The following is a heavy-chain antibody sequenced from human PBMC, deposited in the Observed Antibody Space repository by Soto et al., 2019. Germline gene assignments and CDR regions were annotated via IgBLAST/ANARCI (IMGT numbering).Heavy chain of an antibody. V-gene: IGHV3-21*01. J-gene: IGHJ4*02. CDR2: ISSSSSYI. Sequence: GGSLRLSCAASGFTFSSYSMNWVRQAPGKGLEWVSSISSSSSYIYYADSVKGRFTISRDNAKNSLYLQMNSLRAEDTAVYYCARDRPCSGGSCYHDYWGQGTLVTVSS. CDR1: GFTFSSYS. CDR3: ARDRPCSGGSCYHDY. D-gene: IGHD2-15*01.